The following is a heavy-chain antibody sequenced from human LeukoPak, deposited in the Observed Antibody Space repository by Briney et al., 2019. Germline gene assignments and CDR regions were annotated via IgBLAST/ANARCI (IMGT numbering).Heavy chain of an antibody. Sequence: PSETLSLTCTVSGGSISSGSYYWSWIRQPAGKGLEWIGRIYTSGSTNYNPSLKSRVTISVDTSKNQFSLKLSSVTAADTAVYYCTRDNWNQPTWFDPWGQGTLVTVSS. V-gene: IGHV4-61*02. CDR3: TRDNWNQPTWFDP. CDR2: IYTSGST. J-gene: IGHJ5*02. D-gene: IGHD1-20*01. CDR1: GGSISSGSYY.